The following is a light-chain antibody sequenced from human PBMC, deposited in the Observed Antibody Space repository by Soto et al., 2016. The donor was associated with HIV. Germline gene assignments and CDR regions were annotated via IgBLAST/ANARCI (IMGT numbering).Light chain of an antibody. Sequence: SSELTQDPAVSVALGQTVRITCQGDSLRSYYASWYQQKPGQAPVLVIFGKNNRPSGIPDRFSGSSSGNTASLTITGAQADDEADYYCNSRDSSGNHLVLFGGGTELTVL. J-gene: IGLJ2*01. V-gene: IGLV3-19*01. CDR2: GKN. CDR3: NSRDSSGNHLVL. CDR1: SLRSYY.